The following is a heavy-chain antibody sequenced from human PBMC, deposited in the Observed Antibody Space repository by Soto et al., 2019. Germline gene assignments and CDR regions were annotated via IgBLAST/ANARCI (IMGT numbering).Heavy chain of an antibody. V-gene: IGHV3-43*01. CDR1: GFTFDDYT. J-gene: IGHJ6*02. CDR3: ARLYRDPYYYYGMDV. Sequence: PGGSLILSCAASGFTFDDYTMHWVRQAPGKGLEWVSLISWDGGSIYYADSVKGRFTISRDNAKNSLYLQMNSLRDEDTAVYYCARLYRDPYYYYGMDVWGQGTTVTVSS. D-gene: IGHD2-2*02. CDR2: ISWDGGSI.